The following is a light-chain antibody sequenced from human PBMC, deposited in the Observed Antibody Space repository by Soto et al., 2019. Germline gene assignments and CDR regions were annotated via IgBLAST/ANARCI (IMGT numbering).Light chain of an antibody. J-gene: IGLJ2*01. CDR3: SSYGSSNNLL. CDR1: SRDIGGYDF. V-gene: IGLV2-8*01. Sequence: QSALTQPASASGSPGQSVTISCTGTSRDIGGYDFVSWYQQHPGKAPKLMIYDVFKRPSGVPDRFSGSKSGNTASLTVSGLQADDEADYYCSSYGSSNNLLFGGGTKLTVL. CDR2: DVF.